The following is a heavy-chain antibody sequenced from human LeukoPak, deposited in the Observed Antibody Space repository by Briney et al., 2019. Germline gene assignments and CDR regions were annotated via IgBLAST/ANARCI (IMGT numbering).Heavy chain of an antibody. CDR3: ARPLMYYYGSETYFWFDP. CDR2: ISSSSSYI. D-gene: IGHD3-10*01. J-gene: IGHJ5*02. V-gene: IGHV3-21*01. CDR1: GFTFSSYS. Sequence: GSLRLSCAASGFTFSSYSMNWVRQAPGKGLEWVSSISSSSSYIYYADSVKGRFTISRDNAKNSLYLQMNSLRAEDTAMYYCARPLMYYYGSETYFWFDPWGQGTLVTVSS.